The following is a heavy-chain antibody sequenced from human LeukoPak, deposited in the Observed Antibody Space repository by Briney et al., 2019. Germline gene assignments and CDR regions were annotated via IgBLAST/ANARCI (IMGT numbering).Heavy chain of an antibody. Sequence: PGGSLRLSCAASGFTVSSNYMSWVRQAPGKGLEWVSVIYSGGSTYYADSVKGRFAISRDNSENTLYLQMNSLRAEDTAVYYCARVSDSSGWFFDYWGQGTLVTVSS. CDR2: IYSGGST. D-gene: IGHD6-19*01. CDR1: GFTVSSNY. J-gene: IGHJ4*02. V-gene: IGHV3-53*01. CDR3: ARVSDSSGWFFDY.